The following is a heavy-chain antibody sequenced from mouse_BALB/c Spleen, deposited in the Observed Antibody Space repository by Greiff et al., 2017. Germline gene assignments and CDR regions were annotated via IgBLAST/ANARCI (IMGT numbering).Heavy chain of an antibody. CDR3: ARGDYGSRAWFAY. CDR1: GFTFSSYA. J-gene: IGHJ3*01. D-gene: IGHD1-1*01. CDR2: ISSGGST. Sequence: DVMLVESGGGLVKPGGSLKLSCAASGFTFSSYAMSWVRQTPEKRLEWVASISSGGSTYYPDSVKGRFTISRDNARNILYLQMSSLRSEDTAMYYCARGDYGSRAWFAYWGQGTLVTVSA. V-gene: IGHV5-6-5*01.